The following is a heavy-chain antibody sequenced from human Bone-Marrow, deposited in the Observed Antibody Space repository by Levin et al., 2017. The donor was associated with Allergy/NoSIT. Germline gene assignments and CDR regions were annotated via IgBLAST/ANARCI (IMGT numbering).Heavy chain of an antibody. Sequence: GESLKISCAASGFTFTNFAMNWVRQAPGKGLEWVSAISRSGDNTYYADSVKGRFTVSRDNAKNTLFLQMSSLRVEDTAKYYCAKVSEFYTDGPGDYWGQGTLVVASS. CDR1: GFTFTNFA. CDR2: ISRSGDNT. D-gene: IGHD5-24*01. CDR3: AKVSEFYTDGPGDY. V-gene: IGHV3-23*01. J-gene: IGHJ4*02.